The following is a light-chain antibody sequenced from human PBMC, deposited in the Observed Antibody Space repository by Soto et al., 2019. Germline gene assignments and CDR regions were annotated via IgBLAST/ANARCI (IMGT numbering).Light chain of an antibody. CDR2: GAS. J-gene: IGKJ4*02. V-gene: IGKV1-39*01. CDR1: QSINSY. Sequence: DIQMTQSPPSVSASVGDRVIITCRASQSINSYLSWYQQKLGKAPSLLIYGASKLQGGVPSSFGGSGSGTNFTLTIVNFQPEGFATYYCQQSFSTPPTFGRGTKVDIK. CDR3: QQSFSTPPT.